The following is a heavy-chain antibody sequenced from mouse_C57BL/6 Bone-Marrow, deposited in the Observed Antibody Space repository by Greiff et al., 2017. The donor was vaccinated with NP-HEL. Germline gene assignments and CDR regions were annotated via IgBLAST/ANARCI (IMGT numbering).Heavy chain of an antibody. CDR3: ARDYGSSWFAY. CDR1: GYTFTSYW. Sequence: QVQLQQPGAELVMPGASVKLSCKASGYTFTSYWMHWVKQRPGQGLEWIGEIDPSDSYTNNNQKFKGKSTLTVDKSSSTAYMQLSSLTSEDSAVYYCARDYGSSWFAYWGQGTLVTVSA. J-gene: IGHJ3*01. D-gene: IGHD1-1*01. CDR2: IDPSDSYT. V-gene: IGHV1-69*01.